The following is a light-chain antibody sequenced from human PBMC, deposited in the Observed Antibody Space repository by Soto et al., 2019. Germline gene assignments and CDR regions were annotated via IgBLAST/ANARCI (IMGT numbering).Light chain of an antibody. J-gene: IGKJ5*01. CDR2: ATS. Sequence: IVLTQSPGTLSLSPGERATLSCRTSQSVSSRYLAWYQQKPGQAPRLLIYATSSRATGVPGRFSGSGSGTDFTRTISRLEPEDFAVYYCQHYQDAATFGQGTRLEIK. V-gene: IGKV3-20*01. CDR1: QSVSSRY. CDR3: QHYQDAAT.